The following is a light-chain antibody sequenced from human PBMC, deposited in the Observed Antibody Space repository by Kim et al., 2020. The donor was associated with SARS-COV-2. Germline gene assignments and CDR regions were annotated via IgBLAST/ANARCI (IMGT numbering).Light chain of an antibody. Sequence: SPGERATLSCRASQSVNSNLAWYQQKPGQAPRLLIYGASTRATGIPARFSGSGSGTEFTLTISSLQSEDFAVYYCQQYNNWPLGFGGGTKVDIK. CDR2: GAS. CDR3: QQYNNWPLG. V-gene: IGKV3-15*01. CDR1: QSVNSN. J-gene: IGKJ4*01.